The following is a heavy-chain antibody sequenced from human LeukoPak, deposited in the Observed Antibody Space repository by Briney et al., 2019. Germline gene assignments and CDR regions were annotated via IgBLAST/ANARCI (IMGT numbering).Heavy chain of an antibody. D-gene: IGHD5-12*01. CDR2: IYYSGST. CDR3: ARLPSRGRFDP. CDR1: GGSISSYY. Sequence: SETLSLTCTVSGGSISSYYWSWVRQPPGKGLEWIGYIYYSGSTNYNPSLKSRVTISVDTSKNQFSLKLSSVTAADTAVYYCARLPSRGRFDPWGQGTLVTVSS. J-gene: IGHJ5*02. V-gene: IGHV4-59*01.